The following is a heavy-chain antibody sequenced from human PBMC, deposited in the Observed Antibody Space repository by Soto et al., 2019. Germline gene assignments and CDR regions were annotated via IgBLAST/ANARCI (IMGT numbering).Heavy chain of an antibody. CDR3: ARVGATRAYYYYYYGMDV. V-gene: IGHV3-48*01. D-gene: IGHD1-26*01. J-gene: IGHJ6*02. CDR1: GFTFSSYS. Sequence: GGSLRLSCAASGFTFSSYSMNWVRQAPGKGLEWVSYSSSSSSTIYYADSVKGRFTISRDNAKNSLYLQMNSLRAEDTAVYYCARVGATRAYYYYYYGMDVWGQGTTVTVSS. CDR2: SSSSSSTI.